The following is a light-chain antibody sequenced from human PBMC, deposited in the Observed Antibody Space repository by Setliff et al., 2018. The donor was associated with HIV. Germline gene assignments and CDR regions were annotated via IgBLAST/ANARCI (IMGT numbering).Light chain of an antibody. V-gene: IGLV2-14*03. J-gene: IGLJ1*01. Sequence: VLTQPASVSGSPGQSITISCTGTTSDVGGYNYVSWYQQHPGKAPKLMIYDVTNRPSGISDRFSGSKSANTASLTISGLQADDEADYYCSSYTSTSTRVFGTGTKVTVL. CDR2: DVT. CDR3: SSYTSTSTRV. CDR1: TSDVGGYNY.